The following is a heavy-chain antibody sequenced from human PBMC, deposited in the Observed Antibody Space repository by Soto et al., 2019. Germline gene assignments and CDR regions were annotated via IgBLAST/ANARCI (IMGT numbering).Heavy chain of an antibody. CDR2: IYYDGST. J-gene: IGHJ4*02. CDR1: GASIRSSTFY. V-gene: IGHV4-39*01. D-gene: IGHD3-22*01. CDR3: ARGSWYYDSSGYLDY. Sequence: LTCTVSGASIRSSTFYWGWIRQPPGKGLESIANIYYDGSTYCNPSLKSRVTISVDTSKNQFSLKLSSVTAADTAVYYCARGSWYYDSSGYLDYWGRGTLVTVSA.